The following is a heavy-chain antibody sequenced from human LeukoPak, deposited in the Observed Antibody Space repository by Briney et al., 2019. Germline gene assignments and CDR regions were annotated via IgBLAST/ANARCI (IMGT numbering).Heavy chain of an antibody. CDR2: IIPDGSAK. CDR3: ADVDASA. Sequence: PGGSLRLSCEASGFTFSNCWMSWVRKAPGKGLEWVASIIPDGSAKFYVDSVKGRFTISRDNAKSSLYLQVNSLRVEDTAVYYCADVDASAWGQGTLVTVSS. CDR1: GFTFSNCW. D-gene: IGHD2-15*01. V-gene: IGHV3-7*01. J-gene: IGHJ5*02.